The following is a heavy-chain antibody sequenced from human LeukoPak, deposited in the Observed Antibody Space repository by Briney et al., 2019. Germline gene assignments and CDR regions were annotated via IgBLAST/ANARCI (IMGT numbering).Heavy chain of an antibody. CDR2: IYYSGST. D-gene: IGHD4-23*01. Sequence: PSETLSLTCTVSGGSISSSSYYWGWIRQPPGKGLEWIGSIYYSGSTYYNPSLKSRVTISVDTSKNQFSLKLSSVTAADTAVYYCARRGGNPLGAFDNWGQGTMVTVSS. J-gene: IGHJ3*02. V-gene: IGHV4-39*07. CDR3: ARRGGNPLGAFDN. CDR1: GGSISSSSYY.